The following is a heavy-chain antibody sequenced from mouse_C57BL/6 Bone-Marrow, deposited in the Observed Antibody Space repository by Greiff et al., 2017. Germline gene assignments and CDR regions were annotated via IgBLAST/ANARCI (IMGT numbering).Heavy chain of an antibody. CDR3: ARRGATMVFDY. J-gene: IGHJ2*01. CDR1: GFSLSTFGMG. CDR2: TWWDDDK. D-gene: IGHD2-2*01. V-gene: IGHV8-8*01. Sequence: VTLIVSGPGILQPSPTLSLTCSSSGFSLSTFGMGVGWIRPPPGQGLDWLAHTWWDDDKYYNPALKSRPTTSKDTSKNPVFLTNANVGTADTATYYCARRGATMVFDYWGQGTTLTVSS.